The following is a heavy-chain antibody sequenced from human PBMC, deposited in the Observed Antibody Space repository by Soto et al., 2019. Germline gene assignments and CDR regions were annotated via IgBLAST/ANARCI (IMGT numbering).Heavy chain of an antibody. CDR2: ISGSGGST. D-gene: IGHD3-22*01. V-gene: IGHV3-23*01. CDR1: GFTFSSYA. CDR3: AKDPNDSSGYYLSYFDY. Sequence: EVQLLESGGGLVQPGGSLRLSCAASGFTFSSYAMSWVRQAPGKGLEWVSAISGSGGSTYYADSVKGRFTISRDNSKDPLYLQMNSLRAEDTAVYYCAKDPNDSSGYYLSYFDYWGQGTLVTVSS. J-gene: IGHJ4*02.